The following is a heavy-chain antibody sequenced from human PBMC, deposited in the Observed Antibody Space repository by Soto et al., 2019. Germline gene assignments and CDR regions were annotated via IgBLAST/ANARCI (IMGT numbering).Heavy chain of an antibody. CDR3: LKAEDVIRDFDSVSAFLLNRSSDL. V-gene: IGHV4-39*01. D-gene: IGHD3-9*01. CDR2: IYYSGST. J-gene: IGHJ2*01. Sequence: GKGLEWIGSIYYSGSTYYNPPLKSRVTISVDTSKNQFSLKLSSVTAADTAVFFFLKAEDVIRDFDSVSAFLLNRSSDL.